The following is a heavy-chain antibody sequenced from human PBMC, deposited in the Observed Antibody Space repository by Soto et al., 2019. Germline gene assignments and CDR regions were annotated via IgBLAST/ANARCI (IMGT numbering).Heavy chain of an antibody. CDR2: IYTSGST. J-gene: IGHJ3*02. D-gene: IGHD3-16*02. CDR1: VGSISSYY. Sequence: SETLSLTCTVSVGSISSYYWSCIRHPAGKGLEWIGRIYTSGSTNYNPSLKSRVTMSVDTSKNQFSLKLSSVTAADTDVYYCARGKSNDYVWGSYRFHLAFDIWGQGTMVTVS. CDR3: ARGKSNDYVWGSYRFHLAFDI. V-gene: IGHV4-4*07.